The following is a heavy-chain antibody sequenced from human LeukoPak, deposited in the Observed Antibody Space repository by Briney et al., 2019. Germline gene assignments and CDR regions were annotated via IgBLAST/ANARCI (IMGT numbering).Heavy chain of an antibody. CDR2: ISSRSSTI. Sequence: GGSLRLSCAASGFTFSDHYMDWVRQAPGKGPEWVSYISSRSSTIYYADSVKGRFTISRDNAKNSLYLQMNSLRAEDSAVYYCTRETAFDFWGQGTVVTVSS. CDR1: GFTFSDHY. V-gene: IGHV3-11*04. J-gene: IGHJ3*01. CDR3: TRETAFDF.